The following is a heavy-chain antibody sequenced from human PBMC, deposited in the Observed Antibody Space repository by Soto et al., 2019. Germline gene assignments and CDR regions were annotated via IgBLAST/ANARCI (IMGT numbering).Heavy chain of an antibody. V-gene: IGHV3-73*01. CDR2: IRSKANSYAT. CDR3: TSGDYYDSSGRRADY. CDR1: GFTFSGSA. Sequence: EVQLVKSGGGLVQPGGSLKLSCAASGFTFSGSAMHWVRQASGKGLEWVGRIRSKANSYATAYAASVKGRFTISRDDSKNTAYLQMNSLKTEDTAVYYCTSGDYYDSSGRRADYWGQGTLVTVSS. J-gene: IGHJ4*02. D-gene: IGHD3-22*01.